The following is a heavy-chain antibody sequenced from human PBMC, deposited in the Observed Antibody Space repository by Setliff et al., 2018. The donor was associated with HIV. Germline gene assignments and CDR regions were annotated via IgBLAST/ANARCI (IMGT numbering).Heavy chain of an antibody. CDR3: ARRPHLPYAGMYTFDY. CDR1: GGSISSSTYY. J-gene: IGHJ4*02. V-gene: IGHV4-39*01. Sequence: KPSETLSLTCTVSGGSISSSTYYWGWIRQPPGKGLEWIGTIYYSGSTYYNPSLKSRLTISVDTSKNQFSLELSSVTAADTAVYYCARRPHLPYAGMYTFDYWGQGRRVTVSS. D-gene: IGHD2-8*01. CDR2: IYYSGST.